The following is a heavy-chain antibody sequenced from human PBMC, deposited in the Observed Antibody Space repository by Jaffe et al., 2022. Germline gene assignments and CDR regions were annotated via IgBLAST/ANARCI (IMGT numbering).Heavy chain of an antibody. CDR1: GGSISSSNW. CDR2: IYHSGST. J-gene: IGHJ4*02. D-gene: IGHD2-2*01. V-gene: IGHV4-4*02. Sequence: QVQLQESGPGLVKPSGTLSLTCAVSGGSISSSNWWSWIRQPPGKGLEWIGEIYHSGSTNYNPSLKSRVTISVDKSKNQFSLKLSSVTAADTAVYYCARRSIGYCSSTSCYGVYWGQGTLVTVSS. CDR3: ARRSIGYCSSTSCYGVY.